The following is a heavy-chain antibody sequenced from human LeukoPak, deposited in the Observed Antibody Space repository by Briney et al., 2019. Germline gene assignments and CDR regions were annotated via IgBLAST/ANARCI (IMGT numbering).Heavy chain of an antibody. J-gene: IGHJ4*02. CDR3: ARGNWYDYVWGSYRPPYYFDY. CDR2: IYHSGST. D-gene: IGHD3-16*02. V-gene: IGHV4-30-2*01. Sequence: SETLSLTCAVSGGSISSGGYSWSWIRQPPGKGLEWIGYIYHSGSTYYNPSLKSRVTISVDTSKNQFSLKLSSVTAADTAVYYCARGNWYDYVWGSYRPPYYFDYWGQGTLVTVSS. CDR1: GGSISSGGYS.